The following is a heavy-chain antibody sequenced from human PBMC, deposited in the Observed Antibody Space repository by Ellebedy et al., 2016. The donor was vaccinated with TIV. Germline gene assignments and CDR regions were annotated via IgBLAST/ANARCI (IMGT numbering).Heavy chain of an antibody. V-gene: IGHV3-53*01. CDR2: IRSGGDT. J-gene: IGHJ4*02. D-gene: IGHD6-19*01. Sequence: GESLKISCAASGFTFAYNDMSWVRQAPGMGLEWVSSIRSGGDTFYADSVKGRLTITRDISESTLYLQMNSLTVEDTALYYCATTTGYGTGWFGRNDYWGQGTLVTVSS. CDR1: GFTFAYND. CDR3: ATTTGYGTGWFGRNDY.